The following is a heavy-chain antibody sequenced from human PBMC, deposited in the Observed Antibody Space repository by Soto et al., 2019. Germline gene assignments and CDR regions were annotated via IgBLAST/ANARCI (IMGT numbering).Heavy chain of an antibody. CDR3: ANNETRRPWFEP. Sequence: QVQLQESGPGLVKPSQTLSLTCTVSGGSISNGNYYWTWIRHLPGKGLEWIGNIYYTGSTSYNPSPTSRVTISTDTSKNQFSLKLRSVVAADTAMYYCANNETRRPWFEPWGQGTLVTVSS. V-gene: IGHV4-31*03. CDR1: GGSISNGNYY. CDR2: IYYTGST. J-gene: IGHJ5*02.